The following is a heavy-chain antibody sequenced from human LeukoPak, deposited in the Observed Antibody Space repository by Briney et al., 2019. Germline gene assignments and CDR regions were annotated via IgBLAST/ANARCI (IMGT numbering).Heavy chain of an antibody. CDR2: MSDDGSEK. CDR1: GFTLSRFA. Sequence: PGGSLRLSCTASGFTLSRFAMHWVRQAPGKGLEWLGHMSDDGSEKHYVDSVRGRFTISRDPSKNTLYLETTSLRTEDTAVYYCAREADSGYYRTVDYWGQGTMVTVS. CDR3: AREADSGYYRTVDY. D-gene: IGHD2-15*01. V-gene: IGHV3-30-3*01. J-gene: IGHJ4*02.